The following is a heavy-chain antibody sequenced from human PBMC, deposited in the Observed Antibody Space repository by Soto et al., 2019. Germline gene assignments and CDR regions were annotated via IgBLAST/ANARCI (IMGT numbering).Heavy chain of an antibody. V-gene: IGHV3-21*01. CDR2: ISSSSSYI. CDR3: ARVGGSSSSSLYYYYYSYMDV. J-gene: IGHJ6*03. D-gene: IGHD6-6*01. Sequence: GGSLRLSCAASGFTFSSYSMNWVRQAPWKGLKWVSSISSSSSYIYYADSVKGRFTISRDNAKNSLYLQMNSLRAEDTAVYYCARVGGSSSSSLYYYYYSYMDVWGKGTTVTVSS. CDR1: GFTFSSYS.